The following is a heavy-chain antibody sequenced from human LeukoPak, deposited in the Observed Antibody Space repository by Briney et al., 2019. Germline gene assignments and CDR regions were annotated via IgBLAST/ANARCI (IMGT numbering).Heavy chain of an antibody. CDR3: AREYHRWEPGYFDY. D-gene: IGHD1-14*01. CDR2: INPNSGGT. J-gene: IGHJ4*02. V-gene: IGHV1-2*04. Sequence: ASVKVSCKASGYTFTGYYMHWVRQAPGQGLEWMGWINPNSGGTNYAQKFQGWVTMTRDTSISTAYMELSRLRSDDTAVYHCAREYHRWEPGYFDYWGQGTLVTVSS. CDR1: GYTFTGYY.